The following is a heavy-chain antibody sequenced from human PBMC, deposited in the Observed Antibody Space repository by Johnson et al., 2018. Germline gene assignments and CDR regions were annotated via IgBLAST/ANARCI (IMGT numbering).Heavy chain of an antibody. D-gene: IGHD5-24*01. CDR1: GGSNISYY. CDR3: ARRRRDGYTLDY. CDR2: IYYNGVP. Sequence: QVQLQESGPGLVKPSETLSLTCTVSGGSNISYYWIWIRQPPGKGLVWIGYIYYNGVPNYNPSLKSRITMSVDTSKNQFSLKLSSVTASDTAFYFCARRRRDGYTLDYWGQGILVTVSS. V-gene: IGHV4-59*01. J-gene: IGHJ4*02.